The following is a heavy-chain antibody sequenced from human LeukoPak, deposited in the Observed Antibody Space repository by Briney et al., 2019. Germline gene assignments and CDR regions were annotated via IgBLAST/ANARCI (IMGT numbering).Heavy chain of an antibody. CDR1: GGSINNYYW. Sequence: TLPLTCTVSGGSINNYYWSWIRQPPGKALEWLALIYWDDDKRYSSSLKSRLTITKDTSKNQVVLTMTDMDPVDTATYFCALGSGRTFDYWGQGTLVAVSS. CDR3: ALGSGRTFDY. CDR2: IYWDDDK. V-gene: IGHV2-5*08. D-gene: IGHD3-10*01. J-gene: IGHJ4*02.